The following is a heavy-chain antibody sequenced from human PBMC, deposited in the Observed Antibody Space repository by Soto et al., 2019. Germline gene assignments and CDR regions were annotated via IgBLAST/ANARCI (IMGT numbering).Heavy chain of an antibody. V-gene: IGHV4-59*01. CDR2: IYYSGST. Sequence: SETLSLTCTVSGGSISSYDWSWIRQPPGKGLEWIGYIYYSGSTNYNPSLKSRGTISVDTSKNQFSLKLSSVTAADTAVYYCARALGYSGYDAHLSTVDFDYWGQGTLVTVSS. CDR1: GGSISSYD. D-gene: IGHD5-12*01. CDR3: ARALGYSGYDAHLSTVDFDY. J-gene: IGHJ4*02.